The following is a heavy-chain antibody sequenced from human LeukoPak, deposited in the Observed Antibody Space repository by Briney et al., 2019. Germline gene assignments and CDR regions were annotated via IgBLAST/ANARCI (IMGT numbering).Heavy chain of an antibody. V-gene: IGHV4-4*02. Sequence: SETLSLTCAVSGGSISSSKWWSWVRQPPGKGLEWIGEIFHSGSTNYNPSLKSRVTISVDKSKNHLSLILSSVTAADTAVYYCARDSWDSSSWYFDYWGQGTLVTVSS. J-gene: IGHJ4*02. CDR1: GGSISSSKW. CDR2: IFHSGST. CDR3: ARDSWDSSSWYFDY. D-gene: IGHD6-13*01.